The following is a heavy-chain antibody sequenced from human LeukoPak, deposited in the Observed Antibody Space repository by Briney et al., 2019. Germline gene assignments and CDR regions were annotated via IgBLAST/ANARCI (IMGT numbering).Heavy chain of an antibody. Sequence: SETLSLTCTVSGGSTSSGSYYWSWIRQPAGTGLEWIGRIYTSGSTNYNPSLKSRVTISVDTSKNQFSLKLSSVTAADTAVYYCARAVAGSRRWFDPWGQGTLVTVSS. CDR2: IYTSGST. CDR1: GGSTSSGSYY. D-gene: IGHD6-19*01. V-gene: IGHV4-61*02. J-gene: IGHJ5*02. CDR3: ARAVAGSRRWFDP.